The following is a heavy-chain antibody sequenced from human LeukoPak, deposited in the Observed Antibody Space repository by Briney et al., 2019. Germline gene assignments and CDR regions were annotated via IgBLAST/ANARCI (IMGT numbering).Heavy chain of an antibody. Sequence: PSETLSLTCAVYGGTFSGYYWSWIRQPPGKGLEWIGYIYYSGSTYYNPSLKSRVTISVDTSKNQFSLNLDSVTAADTAVYYCARSWAGMYYPFYYFDYWGQGSLVTVSS. CDR2: IYYSGST. V-gene: IGHV4-34*08. CDR3: ARSWAGMYYPFYYFDY. CDR1: GGTFSGYY. D-gene: IGHD2-8*01. J-gene: IGHJ4*02.